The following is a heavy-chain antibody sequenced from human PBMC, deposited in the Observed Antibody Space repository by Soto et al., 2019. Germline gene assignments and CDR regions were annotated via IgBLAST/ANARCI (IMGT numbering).Heavy chain of an antibody. CDR1: GGSISSGGYY. CDR2: LYYSGST. J-gene: IGHJ6*02. CDR3: ARVPMMTTVTTSPYYGMDV. D-gene: IGHD4-17*01. Sequence: QVQLQESGPGLVKPSQTLSLTCTVSGGSISSGGYYWSWIRQHPGKGLEWIGYLYYSGSTYYNPSLKMRVTISVDTSKNQFSLKLSSVTAADTTVYYCARVPMMTTVTTSPYYGMDVWGQGTTVTVSS. V-gene: IGHV4-31*03.